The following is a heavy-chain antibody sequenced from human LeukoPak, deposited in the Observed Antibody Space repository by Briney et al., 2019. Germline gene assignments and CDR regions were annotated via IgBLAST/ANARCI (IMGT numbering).Heavy chain of an antibody. V-gene: IGHV4-34*01. CDR1: GGSFSGYY. D-gene: IGHD3-9*01. CDR2: INHSGST. Sequence: SETLSLTCAVHGGSFSGYYWSWIRQPPGKGLEWIGEINHSGSTNYNPSLKSRVTISVDTSKNQFSLKLSSVTAADTAVYYCARDPLYYDILTETYYYYGMDVWGQGTTVTVSS. CDR3: ARDPLYYDILTETYYYYGMDV. J-gene: IGHJ6*02.